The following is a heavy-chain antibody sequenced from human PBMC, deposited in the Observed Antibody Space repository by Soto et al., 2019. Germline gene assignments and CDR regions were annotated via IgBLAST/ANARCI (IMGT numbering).Heavy chain of an antibody. V-gene: IGHV4-30-4*01. D-gene: IGHD2-8*01. CDR1: GGSISSGDYY. J-gene: IGHJ4*02. CDR3: ARYCTNGVCYYALDY. Sequence: SETLSLTCTVSGGSISSGDYYWSWIRQPPGKGLEWIGYIYYSGSTYYNPSLKSRVTISVDTSKNQFSLKLSSVTAAETAVYYCARYCTNGVCYYALDYWGQGTLVTVSS. CDR2: IYYSGST.